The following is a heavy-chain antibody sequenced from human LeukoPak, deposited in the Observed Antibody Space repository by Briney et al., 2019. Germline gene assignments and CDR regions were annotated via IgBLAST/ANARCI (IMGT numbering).Heavy chain of an antibody. Sequence: ASVKVSCKASGYTFTSYYMHWVRQAPGQGLEWMGIINPSGGSTSYAQKFQGRVTMTRDTSTSTVYMELSSLRSEDTAVYYCAREAPWSIGSGYYVAFDIWGQGTVVTVSS. V-gene: IGHV1-46*01. CDR3: AREAPWSIGSGYYVAFDI. CDR1: GYTFTSYY. D-gene: IGHD3-22*01. J-gene: IGHJ3*02. CDR2: INPSGGST.